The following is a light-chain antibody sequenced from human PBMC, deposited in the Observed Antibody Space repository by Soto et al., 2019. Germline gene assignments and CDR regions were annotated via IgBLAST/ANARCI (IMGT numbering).Light chain of an antibody. CDR1: TNDIGTYNY. V-gene: IGLV2-8*01. CDR3: SSYTGDDFTFV. Sequence: QSVLAQPPSASGSLGHSVTISCAGTTNDIGTYNYVSWYQQHPGRAPKLIIFEVDKRPSGVPDRFSGSKSGNTASLIVSGLQPDDEAEYHCSSYTGDDFTFVFGTGTKLTVL. J-gene: IGLJ1*01. CDR2: EVD.